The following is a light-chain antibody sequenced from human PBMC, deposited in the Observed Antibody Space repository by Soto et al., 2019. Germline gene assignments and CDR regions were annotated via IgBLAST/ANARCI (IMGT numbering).Light chain of an antibody. CDR2: EVN. J-gene: IGLJ3*02. V-gene: IGLV2-8*01. Sequence: QSVLTQPPSASGSPGQSVTISCTGPSSDIGAYNYVSWFQQHPGEAPKLIISEVNKRPSGVPDRFSGSKSGNTASLTVSGLQAEDEADYYCTSYGGRDNLMFGGGTKLTVL. CDR1: SSDIGAYNY. CDR3: TSYGGRDNLM.